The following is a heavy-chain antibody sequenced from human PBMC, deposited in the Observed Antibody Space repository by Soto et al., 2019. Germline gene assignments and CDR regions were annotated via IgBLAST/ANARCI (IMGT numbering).Heavy chain of an antibody. Sequence: PGESLKISCKGSGYSFTNYWIAWVRQMPGKGLEWMGIINPGDSDIRYGPSFQDQVTISADRSISTAYVQWSSLKASDTAIYYCARRHYYDSSAYYPFDYWGQGTLVTVSS. CDR2: INPGDSDI. CDR3: ARRHYYDSSAYYPFDY. J-gene: IGHJ4*02. D-gene: IGHD3-22*01. CDR1: GYSFTNYW. V-gene: IGHV5-51*01.